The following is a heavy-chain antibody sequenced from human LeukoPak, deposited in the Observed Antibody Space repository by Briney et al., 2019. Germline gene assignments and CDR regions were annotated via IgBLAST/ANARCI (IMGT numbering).Heavy chain of an antibody. CDR3: AKADSRSYDFWSGQGPYYMDV. D-gene: IGHD3-3*01. CDR2: ISGSGGST. CDR1: GFTFSSYA. J-gene: IGHJ6*03. Sequence: PGGSLRLSCAASGFTFSSYAMSWVRQAPGKGLEWVSAISGSGGSTYYADSVKGRFTISRDNSKNTPYLQMNSLRAEDTAVYYCAKADSRSYDFWSGQGPYYMDVWGKGTTVTVSS. V-gene: IGHV3-23*01.